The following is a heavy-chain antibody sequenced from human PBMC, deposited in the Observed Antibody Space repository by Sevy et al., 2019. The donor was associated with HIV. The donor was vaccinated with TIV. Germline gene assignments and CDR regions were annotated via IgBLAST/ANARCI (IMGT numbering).Heavy chain of an antibody. CDR1: GYEFTNFG. V-gene: IGHV1-18*01. Sequence: ASVKVSCKTSGYEFTNFGISWVRHAPGQGLEWMGWISRYNGNTNYAQNFQGRVTLTTDTSTSTAYMEVRSLRSDDTAVYYCGRLTNWMAFQYFEYWGQGTLVTVSS. CDR2: ISRYNGNT. CDR3: GRLTNWMAFQYFEY. J-gene: IGHJ4*02. D-gene: IGHD1-1*01.